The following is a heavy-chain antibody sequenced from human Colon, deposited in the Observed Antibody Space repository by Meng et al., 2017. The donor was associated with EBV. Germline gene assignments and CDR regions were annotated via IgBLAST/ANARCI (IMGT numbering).Heavy chain of an antibody. D-gene: IGHD5-24*01. V-gene: IGHV7-4-1*02. CDR1: GYTFTSYA. J-gene: IGHJ4*02. Sequence: VRLAQAGAELKQPGASVKVPSRPSGYTFTSYAINWVRQAPGQGPDWMGWIDPNTGNPTYDQGFTGRFVFSLDTSVSTAYLQINSLRADDTAVYYCARDSPLDGYSLLDYWGQGTLVTVSS. CDR3: ARDSPLDGYSLLDY. CDR2: IDPNTGNP.